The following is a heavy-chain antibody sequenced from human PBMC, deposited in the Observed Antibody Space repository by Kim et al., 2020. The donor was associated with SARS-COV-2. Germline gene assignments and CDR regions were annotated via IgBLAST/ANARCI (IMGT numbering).Heavy chain of an antibody. V-gene: IGHV1-69*13. Sequence: SVKVSCKASGGTFSSYAISWVRQAPGQGLEWMGGIIPIFGTANYAQKFQGRVTITADESTSTAYMELSSLRSEDTAVYYCARGIMVRGPNIYYNYGMDVWGQGTTVTVSS. CDR2: IIPIFGTA. CDR1: GGTFSSYA. D-gene: IGHD3-10*01. J-gene: IGHJ6*02. CDR3: ARGIMVRGPNIYYNYGMDV.